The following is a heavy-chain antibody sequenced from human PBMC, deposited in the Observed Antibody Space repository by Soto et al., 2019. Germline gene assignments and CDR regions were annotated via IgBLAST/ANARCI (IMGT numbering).Heavy chain of an antibody. CDR3: ATELIAKYGMDV. CDR2: IYTDDNI. D-gene: IGHD2-21*01. V-gene: IGHV3-53*01. J-gene: IGHJ6*02. Sequence: EVQLVESGGGLVQPGGSLRLSCAASGFTVSGNYVTWVRQAPGKGLEWVSVIYTDDNIYYADSVTGRFTISRDNSKNTFYLQMYRLRVEDTAVYYCATELIAKYGMDVWGQGTTVTVSS. CDR1: GFTVSGNY.